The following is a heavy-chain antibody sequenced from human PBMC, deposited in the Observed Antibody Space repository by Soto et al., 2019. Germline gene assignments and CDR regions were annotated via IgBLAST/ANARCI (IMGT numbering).Heavy chain of an antibody. CDR1: DGSISSSTYY. CDR2: IYYSGST. V-gene: IGHV4-39*01. CDR3: ARRRPNYFDY. Sequence: LQLQESGPGLVKPSETLSLTCTVSDGSISSSTYYWGWISEPPGKGLEWIGSIYYSGSTYYNPSLKSRVTISVDTSKNQFSLKLSSVTAADTAVYYCARRRPNYFDYWGQGTLVTVSS. J-gene: IGHJ4*02.